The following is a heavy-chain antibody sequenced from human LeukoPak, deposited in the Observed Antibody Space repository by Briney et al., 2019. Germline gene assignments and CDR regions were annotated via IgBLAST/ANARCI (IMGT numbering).Heavy chain of an antibody. V-gene: IGHV3-48*03. D-gene: IGHD6-19*01. CDR1: GSTFSSYE. CDR2: ISSSGSTI. Sequence: GGSLRLSCAASGSTFSSYEMNWVRQAPGKGLEWVSYISSSGSTIYYADSVKGRFTISRDNAKNSLYLQMNSLRAEDTAVYYCARDGGSAWFLDYWGQGTLVTVSS. J-gene: IGHJ4*02. CDR3: ARDGGSAWFLDY.